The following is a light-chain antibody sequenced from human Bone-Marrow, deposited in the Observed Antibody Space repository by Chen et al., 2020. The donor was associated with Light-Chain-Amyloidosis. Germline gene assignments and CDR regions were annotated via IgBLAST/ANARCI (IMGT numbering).Light chain of an antibody. CDR2: DAS. V-gene: IGKV3-11*01. CDR1: QSVGRY. CDR3: QQRSNWPPALT. Sequence: EFVLTQSPATLSLSPGERATLSCRARQSVGRYLAWYQQKPGQAPRLLIYDASNRAIGIPARFSGSGSATDFTLTISSLEPEDFAVYYCQQRSNWPPALTFGGGPKVEIK. J-gene: IGKJ4*01.